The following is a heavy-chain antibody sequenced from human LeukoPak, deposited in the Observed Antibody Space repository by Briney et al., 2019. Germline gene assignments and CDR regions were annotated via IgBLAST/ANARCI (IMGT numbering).Heavy chain of an antibody. CDR1: GFAFSSYN. J-gene: IGHJ4*02. CDR2: ISTTSTYI. V-gene: IGHV3-21*06. D-gene: IGHD2-2*01. CDR3: ARAGTCSSTSCDGGIEY. Sequence: KPGGSLRLSCAASGFAFSSYNMKWVRQAPGKGLEWVSFISTTSTYIYYADSVKGRVTVSRDNSKNLLYLQMDSLRVEDTAVYYCARAGTCSSTSCDGGIEYWGQGTLVTVSS.